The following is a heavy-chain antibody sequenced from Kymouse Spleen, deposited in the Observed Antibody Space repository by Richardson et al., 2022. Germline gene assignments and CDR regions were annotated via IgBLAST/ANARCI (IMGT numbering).Heavy chain of an antibody. V-gene: IGHV3-33*01. D-gene: IGHD3-10*01. J-gene: IGHJ5*02. Sequence: QVQLVESGGGVVQPGRSLRLSCAASGFTFSSYGMHWVRQAPGKGLEWVAVIWYDGSNKYYADSVKGRFTISRDNSKNTLYLQMNSLRAEDTAVYYCARDRDYGSGSSNWFDPWGQGTLVTVSS. CDR3: ARDRDYGSGSSNWFDP. CDR2: IWYDGSNK. CDR1: GFTFSSYG.